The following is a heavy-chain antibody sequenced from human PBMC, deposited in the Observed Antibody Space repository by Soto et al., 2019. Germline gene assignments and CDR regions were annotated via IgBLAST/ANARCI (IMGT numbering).Heavy chain of an antibody. CDR2: IIPIFGTA. CDR1: GGTFSSYA. CDR3: ARGRRSGSYSGY. J-gene: IGHJ4*02. D-gene: IGHD3-10*01. Sequence: SVKVSCKASGGTFSSYAISWVRQAPGQGLEWMGGIIPIFGTADYAQKFQGRVTITADESTSTAYMELSSLRSEDTAVYYCARGRRSGSYSGYWGQGTLVTVSS. V-gene: IGHV1-69*13.